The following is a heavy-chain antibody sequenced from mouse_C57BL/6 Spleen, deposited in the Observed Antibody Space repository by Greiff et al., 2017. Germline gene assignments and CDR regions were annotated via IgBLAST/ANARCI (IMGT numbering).Heavy chain of an antibody. V-gene: IGHV1-20*01. D-gene: IGHD1-1*01. CDR3: ARSLITTVPYFDY. CDR2: INPYNGDT. J-gene: IGHJ2*01. Sequence: EVQRVESGPELVKPGDSVKISCKASGYSFTGYFMNWVMQSHGKSLEWIGRINPYNGDTFYNQKFKGKATLTVDKSSSTAHMELRSLTSEDSAVYYCARSLITTVPYFDYWGQGTTLTVSS. CDR1: GYSFTGYF.